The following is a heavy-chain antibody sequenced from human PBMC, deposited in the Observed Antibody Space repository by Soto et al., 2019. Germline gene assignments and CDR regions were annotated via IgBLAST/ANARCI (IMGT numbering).Heavy chain of an antibody. V-gene: IGHV3-23*01. J-gene: IGHJ4*02. Sequence: EVQLLESGGGLVQPGGSLRLSCAASGFTFSSYAMSWVRQAPGKGLEWVSAISGSGGSTYYADSVKGRFTISRDNSKNTLYLQMKSLRAEDTAVYYCAKGMFSDYDFWSGYYGYWGQGTLVTVSS. CDR2: ISGSGGST. CDR3: AKGMFSDYDFWSGYYGY. CDR1: GFTFSSYA. D-gene: IGHD3-3*01.